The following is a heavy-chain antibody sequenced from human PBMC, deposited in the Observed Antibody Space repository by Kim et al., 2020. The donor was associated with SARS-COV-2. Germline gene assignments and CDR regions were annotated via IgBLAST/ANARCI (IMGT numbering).Heavy chain of an antibody. CDR3: ARAPKEGWLLFLVGAFDI. Sequence: SETLSLTCTVSGGSISSGDYYWSWIRQPPGKGLEWIGYIYHSGSTYYNPSLKSRVTISVDTSKNQFSLKLSSVTAADTAVYYCARAPKEGWLLFLVGAFDIWGQGTMVTVSS. D-gene: IGHD3-9*01. CDR2: IYHSGST. V-gene: IGHV4-30-4*01. J-gene: IGHJ3*02. CDR1: GGSISSGDYY.